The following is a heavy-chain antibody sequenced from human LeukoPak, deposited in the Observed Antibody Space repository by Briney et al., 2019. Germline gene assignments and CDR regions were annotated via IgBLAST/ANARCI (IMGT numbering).Heavy chain of an antibody. Sequence: GRSLRLSYAASGFTFDDYAMHWVRQAPGKGLEWVSGISWNSGSIGYADSVKGRFTISRDNAKNSLYLQMNSLRAEDTALYYCAKDVEMATISAFDIWGQGTMVTVSS. CDR1: GFTFDDYA. D-gene: IGHD5-24*01. CDR2: ISWNSGSI. CDR3: AKDVEMATISAFDI. J-gene: IGHJ3*02. V-gene: IGHV3-9*01.